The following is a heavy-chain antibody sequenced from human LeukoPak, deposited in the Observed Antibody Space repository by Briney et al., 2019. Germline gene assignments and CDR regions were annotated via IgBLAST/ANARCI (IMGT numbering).Heavy chain of an antibody. J-gene: IGHJ1*01. CDR1: GGPFSGYY. Sequence: SETLSLTCAVYGGPFSGYYWSWIRQPPGKGLEWIGEINHSGSTNYNPSLKSRVTISVDTSKNQFSLKLSSVTAADTAVYYCARLGPAEYFQHWGQGTLVTVSS. CDR3: ARLGPAEYFQH. V-gene: IGHV4-34*01. CDR2: INHSGST.